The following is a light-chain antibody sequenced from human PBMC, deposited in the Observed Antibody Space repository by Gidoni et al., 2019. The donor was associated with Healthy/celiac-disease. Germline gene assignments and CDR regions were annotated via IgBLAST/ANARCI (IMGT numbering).Light chain of an antibody. CDR1: RGNSSYL. CDR3: KTLDSNTHEV. J-gene: IGLJ2*01. CDR2: LEGSGSY. V-gene: IGLV4-60*02. Sequence: QPVLTHSYSASSPLGVSVKLTCTLSRGNSSYLIAWNQQQPGKAPRYLMKLEGSGSYNKGSGVPDRFSGSSSGAARYLTISNLQFEDEADYYCKTLDSNTHEVFGGGTKLTVL.